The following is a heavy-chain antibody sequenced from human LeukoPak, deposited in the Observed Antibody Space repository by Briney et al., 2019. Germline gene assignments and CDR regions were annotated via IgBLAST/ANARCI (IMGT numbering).Heavy chain of an antibody. CDR2: IYYSGST. V-gene: IGHV4-39*01. D-gene: IGHD3-10*01. CDR3: ARLLWFGELVDY. J-gene: IGHJ4*02. CDR1: GGSISSYY. Sequence: PSETLSLTCTVSGGSISSYYWGWIRQPPGKGLEWIGSIYYSGSTYYNPSLKSRVTISVDTSKNQFSLKLSSVTAADTAVYYCARLLWFGELVDYWGQGTLVTVSS.